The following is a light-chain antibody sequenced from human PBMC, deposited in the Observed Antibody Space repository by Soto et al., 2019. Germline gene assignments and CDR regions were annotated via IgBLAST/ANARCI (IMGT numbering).Light chain of an antibody. V-gene: IGLV1-47*01. CDR2: RAD. CDR1: SSNIGSNY. Sequence: QSVLTQPPSASGTPGQTVTISCSGRSSNIGSNYVYWYQQLPGTAPRLLMYRADQRPSGVPDRFSGSKSGTSASLAISGLRSEDEADYYCAAWDDTLSGLVFGGVTKLTVL. CDR3: AAWDDTLSGLV. J-gene: IGLJ2*01.